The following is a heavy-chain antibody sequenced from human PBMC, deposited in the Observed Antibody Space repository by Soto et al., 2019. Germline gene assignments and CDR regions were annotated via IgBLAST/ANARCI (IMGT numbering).Heavy chain of an antibody. J-gene: IGHJ5*02. Sequence: SATLLLTCAISGDSVSSNSAAWNWIRQSPSRGLEWLGRTYYRSKWYNDYAVSVKSRITINPDTSKNQFSLQLNSVTPEDTAVYYCARGPIAVAGDNWFDPWGQGTLVTVSA. D-gene: IGHD6-19*01. CDR3: ARGPIAVAGDNWFDP. V-gene: IGHV6-1*01. CDR1: GDSVSSNSAA. CDR2: TYYRSKWYN.